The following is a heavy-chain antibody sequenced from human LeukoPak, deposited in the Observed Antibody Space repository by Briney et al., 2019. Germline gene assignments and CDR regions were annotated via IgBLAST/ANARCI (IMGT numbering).Heavy chain of an antibody. CDR1: GFSFSSYA. D-gene: IGHD6-6*01. CDR3: TTSPGSSSP. V-gene: IGHV3-30-3*01. CDR2: ISYDGSNK. J-gene: IGHJ5*02. Sequence: PGGSLRLSCAASGFSFSSYAMHWVRQAPGKGLEWVAVISYDGSNKYYADSVKGRFTISRDNSKNTLYLQMNSLRAEGTAVYYCTTSPGSSSPWGQGTLVTVSS.